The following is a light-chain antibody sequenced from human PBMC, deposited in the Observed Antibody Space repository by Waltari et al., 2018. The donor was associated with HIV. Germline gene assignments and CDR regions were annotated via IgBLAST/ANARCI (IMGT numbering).Light chain of an antibody. CDR2: GAS. CDR3: QKYYSTPFT. V-gene: IGKV4-1*01. J-gene: IGKJ3*01. Sequence: DIVMTQSPDSLAVSLGERATINCKSRQSVLYNSNNKNYLAWYQQKPGQPPKLLISGASTRESGVPDRFSGSGSGTDFTLTISSLQAEDVAVYYCQKYYSTPFTFGPGTKVDIK. CDR1: QSVLYNSNNKNY.